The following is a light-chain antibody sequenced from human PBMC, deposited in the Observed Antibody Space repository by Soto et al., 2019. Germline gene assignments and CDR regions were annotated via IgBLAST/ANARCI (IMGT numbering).Light chain of an antibody. Sequence: DIQMTQSPSSLSAFVGDSVTVTCRASQPIGTSLHWYQQKAGKAPKVLISAATKLQSGVPSRFSGSGSGTDFTLTISTLPTEDSATYYWQHGYNTFWTFGRGTKVELK. V-gene: IGKV1-39*01. J-gene: IGKJ1*01. CDR2: AAT. CDR1: QPIGTS. CDR3: QHGYNTFWT.